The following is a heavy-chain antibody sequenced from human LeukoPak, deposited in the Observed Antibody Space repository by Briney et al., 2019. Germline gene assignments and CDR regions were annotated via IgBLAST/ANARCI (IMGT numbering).Heavy chain of an antibody. CDR2: IHSDGSST. CDR3: ARGRIAFDI. CDR1: GFTLTNYC. Sequence: GGSLRLSCAASGFTLTNYCMHWVRQAPGKGLVWVSRIHSDGSSTSYADSVKGRFTISRDNAKNTLYLQMNSLRAEDTAVYYCARGRIAFDIWGQGTMVTVSS. V-gene: IGHV3-74*01. J-gene: IGHJ3*02. D-gene: IGHD2-15*01.